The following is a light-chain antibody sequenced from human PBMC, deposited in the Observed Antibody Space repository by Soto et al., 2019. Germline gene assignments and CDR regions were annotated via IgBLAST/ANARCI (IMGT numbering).Light chain of an antibody. CDR1: QSVTSSF. CDR2: GAS. V-gene: IGKV3-20*01. J-gene: IGKJ1*01. CDR3: QPYGSSPRT. Sequence: EIVLTQSPGTLSLSPGERATLSCRASQSVTSSFLAWYQQIPGQAPRLLIYGASSRATGIPDRFSGSGSGTDFALAISRLEPGDFAVYYCQPYGSSPRTLGQGTKVEIK.